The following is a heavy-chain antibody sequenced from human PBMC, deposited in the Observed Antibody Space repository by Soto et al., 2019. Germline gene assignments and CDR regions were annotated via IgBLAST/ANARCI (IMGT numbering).Heavy chain of an antibody. J-gene: IGHJ5*02. Sequence: PGGSLRLSCAASGFTFSDYYMSWIRQAPGKGLEWVSYISSSGSTIYYADSVKGRFTISRDNAKNSLYLQMNSLRAEDTAVYYCARASPVVRETFRSYNKAYQRGGTNPFDPWGQGTLVTVSS. D-gene: IGHD3-10*01. CDR3: ARASPVVRETFRSYNKAYQRGGTNPFDP. CDR1: GFTFSDYY. CDR2: ISSSGSTI. V-gene: IGHV3-11*01.